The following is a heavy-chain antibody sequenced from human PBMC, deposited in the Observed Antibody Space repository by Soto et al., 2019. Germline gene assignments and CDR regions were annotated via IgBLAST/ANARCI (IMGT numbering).Heavy chain of an antibody. CDR2: IIPIFGTA. CDR3: ARDPLARPPQTGYYYGMDV. J-gene: IGHJ6*02. Sequence: SVKVSCKASGGTFSSYAISWVRQAPGQGLEWMGGIIPIFGTANYAQKFQGRVTITADESTSTAYMELSSLRSEDTAVYYCARDPLARPPQTGYYYGMDVWGQGTTVTVSS. CDR1: GGTFSSYA. V-gene: IGHV1-69*13. D-gene: IGHD6-6*01.